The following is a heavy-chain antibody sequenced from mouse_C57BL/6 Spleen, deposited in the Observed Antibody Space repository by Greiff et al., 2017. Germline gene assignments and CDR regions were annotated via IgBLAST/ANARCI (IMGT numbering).Heavy chain of an antibody. Sequence: EVQLQESGGGLVQPGGSLSLSCAASGFTFTDYYMSWVRQPPGKALEWLGFIRNNANGYTTEYSASVKGRFTISRDNSQSILYLQMKALRAEDSATYYGARRTTVEGWYFDVWGTGTTVTGSS. J-gene: IGHJ1*03. CDR2: IRNNANGYTT. D-gene: IGHD1-1*01. CDR3: ARRTTVEGWYFDV. CDR1: GFTFTDYY. V-gene: IGHV7-3*01.